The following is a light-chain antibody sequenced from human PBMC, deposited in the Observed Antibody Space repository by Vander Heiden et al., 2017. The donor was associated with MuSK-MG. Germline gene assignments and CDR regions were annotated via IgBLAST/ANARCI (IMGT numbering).Light chain of an antibody. CDR1: ESISTY. Sequence: DIQMTQSPSPLSASVGDRVTITCRASESISTYLSWYQQKPGNAPKLLIYAASSVQSRVPSRCSGSGSGTEFSLTISSQQPEDFAVYYWQQGDRTSGTFGQGTRLEIK. CDR3: QQGDRTSGT. V-gene: IGKV1-39*01. J-gene: IGKJ5*01. CDR2: AAS.